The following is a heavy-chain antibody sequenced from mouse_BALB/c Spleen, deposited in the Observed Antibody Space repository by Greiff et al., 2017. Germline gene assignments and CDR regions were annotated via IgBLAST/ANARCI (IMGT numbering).Heavy chain of an antibody. Sequence: QVQLQQSGPELVRPGESVKISCKGSGYTFTDSAMHWVKQSHAKSLEWIGVISIYYDNTNYNQKFKGKATMTVDKSSSTAYMELARLTSEDSAIYYCAKDSSGYDAMDYWGQGTSVTVSS. J-gene: IGHJ4*01. CDR1: GYTFTDSA. D-gene: IGHD3-2*01. CDR3: AKDSSGYDAMDY. CDR2: ISIYYDNT. V-gene: IGHV1-67*01.